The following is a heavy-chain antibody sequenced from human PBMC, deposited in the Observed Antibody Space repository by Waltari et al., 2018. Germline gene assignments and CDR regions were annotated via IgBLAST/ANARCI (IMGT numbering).Heavy chain of an antibody. J-gene: IGHJ4*01. D-gene: IGHD6-19*01. CDR2: IYAGGNT. V-gene: IGHV3-53*01. CDR1: GFAVSYNY. CDR3: VRAGLGSPLQWLQLFDF. Sequence: EVQLVESGGGLIQPGGSLRLSCAASGFAVSYNYMSWVRQVPGKGLEWFSVIYAGGNTFYTDSVKGRFTISRDNSKNTLFLQMDSLSADDTAIYYCVRAGLGSPLQWLQLFDFWGQGIPVTVSS.